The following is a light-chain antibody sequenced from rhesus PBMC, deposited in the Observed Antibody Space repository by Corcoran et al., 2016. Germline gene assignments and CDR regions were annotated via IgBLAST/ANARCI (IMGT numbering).Light chain of an antibody. V-gene: IGKV3-31*02. CDR3: QETSNLYS. J-gene: IGKJ2*01. Sequence: EIVMTQSPATLSLSPGETATISCRTSQSVSSYLAWYQQKPGQAPRPLIYGASSRATGIPDRFSGSGSGTNFTLTISSLESEDFAVYYCQETSNLYSFGQGTKLEIK. CDR1: QSVSSY. CDR2: GAS.